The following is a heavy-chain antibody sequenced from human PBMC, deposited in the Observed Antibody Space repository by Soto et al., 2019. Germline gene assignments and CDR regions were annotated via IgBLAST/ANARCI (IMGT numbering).Heavy chain of an antibody. CDR2: ISAYNGNT. CDR3: ATFTYCSGGSCYPSPFDY. CDR1: GYAFTSYG. Sequence: GASVKVSWKASGYAFTSYGISWVRQAPGQGLEWMGWISAYNGNTNYAQKLQGRVTMTTDTSTSTAYMELRSLRSDDTAVYYCATFTYCSGGSCYPSPFDYWGQGTLVTVSS. D-gene: IGHD2-15*01. J-gene: IGHJ4*02. V-gene: IGHV1-18*01.